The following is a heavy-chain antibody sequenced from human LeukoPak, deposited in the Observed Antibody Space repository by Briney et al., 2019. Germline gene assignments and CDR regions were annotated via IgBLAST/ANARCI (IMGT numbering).Heavy chain of an antibody. CDR1: GFTFSSYS. CDR3: ARLQHYYDSSGYFLQPYYYYYMDV. CDR2: ISSSSSTI. J-gene: IGHJ6*03. Sequence: GGSLRLSCAASGFTFSSYSMNWVRQAPGKGLEWVSYISSSSSTIYYADSVKGRFTISRDNAKNSLYLQMNSLRAEDTAVYYCARLQHYYDSSGYFLQPYYYYYMDVWGKGTTVTVSS. V-gene: IGHV3-48*01. D-gene: IGHD3-22*01.